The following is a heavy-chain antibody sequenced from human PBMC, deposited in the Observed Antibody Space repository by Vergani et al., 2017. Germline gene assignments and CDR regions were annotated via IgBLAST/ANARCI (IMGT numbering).Heavy chain of an antibody. CDR2: INPIDSKI. D-gene: IGHD2-21*01. V-gene: IGHV5-51*01. Sequence: EVMLVQSGAEVKKPGESLKISCKYSESSFISNEIAWVRQLSGKGLQWMGNINPIDSKIAYSPSFQGQAIMSLDKSITTACLQWRSLKASDTSIYYCTRHVPCGDGACLHFDHWGQGTQVTGSS. CDR1: ESSFISNE. J-gene: IGHJ4*02. CDR3: TRHVPCGDGACLHFDH.